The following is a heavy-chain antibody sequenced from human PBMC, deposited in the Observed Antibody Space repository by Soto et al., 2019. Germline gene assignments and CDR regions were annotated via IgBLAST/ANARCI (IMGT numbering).Heavy chain of an antibody. Sequence: SGPTLVNPTQTLTLTCTFSGFSLSTSGVGVGWIRQPPGKALEWLALIYWDDDKRYSPSLKSRLTITKDTSKNQVVLTMTNMDPVDTATYYCAHGEGVSYGHFYYYYMDVWGKGTTVTVSS. J-gene: IGHJ6*03. D-gene: IGHD5-18*01. V-gene: IGHV2-5*02. CDR3: AHGEGVSYGHFYYYYMDV. CDR1: GFSLSTSGVG. CDR2: IYWDDDK.